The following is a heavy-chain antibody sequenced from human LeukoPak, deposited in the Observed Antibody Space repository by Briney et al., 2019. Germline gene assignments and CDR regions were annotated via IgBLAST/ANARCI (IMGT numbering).Heavy chain of an antibody. CDR2: INHSGST. Sequence: SETLSLTCAVSGGSFSGYYWSWIRQPPGKGLEWIWEINHSGSTNYNPSLTSRVTISVDTSKNQFSLKLSSVTAADTAVYYCARGYYDSSGYSYWGQGTLVTVSS. D-gene: IGHD3-22*01. J-gene: IGHJ4*02. V-gene: IGHV4-34*01. CDR3: ARGYYDSSGYSY. CDR1: GGSFSGYY.